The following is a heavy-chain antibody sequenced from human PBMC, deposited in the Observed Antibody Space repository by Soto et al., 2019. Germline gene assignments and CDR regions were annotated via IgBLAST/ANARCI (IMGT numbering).Heavy chain of an antibody. CDR1: GFTFDDYA. CDR3: AKDASYYGSGSYYYDY. J-gene: IGHJ4*02. CDR2: ISWNSGTI. Sequence: GGSLRLSCAASGFTFDDYAMHWVRQAPGKGLERVLGISWNSGTIGYADSVKGRFTFSRDNAKNSLHLQMNSLRAEDTALYYCAKDASYYGSGSYYYDYWGQGTLVTVSS. D-gene: IGHD3-10*01. V-gene: IGHV3-9*01.